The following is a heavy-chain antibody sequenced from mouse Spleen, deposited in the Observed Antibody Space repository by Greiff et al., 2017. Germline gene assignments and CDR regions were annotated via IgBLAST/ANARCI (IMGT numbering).Heavy chain of an antibody. Sequence: QVQLQQPGAELVKPGASVKLSCKASGYTFTSYWMQWVKQRPGQGLEWIGEIDPSDSYTNYNQKFKGKATLTVDTSSSTAYMQLSSLTSEDSAVYYCASYYRYPRDYWGQGTTLTVSS. J-gene: IGHJ2*01. CDR2: IDPSDSYT. V-gene: IGHV1-50*01. CDR3: ASYYRYPRDY. CDR1: GYTFTSYW. D-gene: IGHD2-14*01.